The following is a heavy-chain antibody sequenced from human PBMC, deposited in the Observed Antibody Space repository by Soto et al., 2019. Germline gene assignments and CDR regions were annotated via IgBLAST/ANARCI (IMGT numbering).Heavy chain of an antibody. CDR1: GGPISGYY. D-gene: IGHD4-17*01. CDR2: IYNSGST. Sequence: SETLSLTCTVSGGPISGYYWSWLRQPPGKGLEWIGSIYNSGSTNYNPSLKSRVTISVDTSKNQLSLKLSSVTAADTAVYYCARRYGYYFDYWGQGTLVTVSS. CDR3: ARRYGYYFDY. J-gene: IGHJ4*02. V-gene: IGHV4-59*08.